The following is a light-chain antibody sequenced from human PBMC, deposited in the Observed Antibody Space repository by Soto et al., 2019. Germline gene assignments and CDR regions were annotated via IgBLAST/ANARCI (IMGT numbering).Light chain of an antibody. Sequence: QSVLTQPASVTGSPCQSIIISCTGTSSDVGGYNYVSWYQQHPGKAPKLMIYEVSNRPSGVSNRFSGSKSGNTASLTISGLQAEDEADYYCSSYTSSSTPCVFGSGTKVTVL. CDR3: SSYTSSSTPCV. J-gene: IGLJ1*01. V-gene: IGLV2-14*01. CDR1: SSDVGGYNY. CDR2: EVS.